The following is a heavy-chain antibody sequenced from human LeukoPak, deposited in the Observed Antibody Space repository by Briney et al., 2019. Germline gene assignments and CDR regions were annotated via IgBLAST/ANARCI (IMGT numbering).Heavy chain of an antibody. CDR3: AREKSLGDFWSGYSEY. D-gene: IGHD3-3*01. CDR2: IIPIFGTA. CDR1: GGTFSSYA. Sequence: GASVKVSCKASGGTFSSYAISWVRQAPGQGLEWMGGIIPIFGTANYAQKFQGRVTLTADESTSTAYMELSSLRSEDTAVYYCAREKSLGDFWSGYSEYWGQGTLVTVSS. J-gene: IGHJ4*02. V-gene: IGHV1-69*13.